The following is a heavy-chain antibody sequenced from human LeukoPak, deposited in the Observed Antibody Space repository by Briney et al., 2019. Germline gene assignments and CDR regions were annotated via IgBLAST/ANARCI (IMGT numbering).Heavy chain of an antibody. CDR3: ARDRGGLTTVVTSGLAFDI. CDR2: IKQDGSEK. V-gene: IGHV3-7*01. D-gene: IGHD4-23*01. Sequence: GRSLRLSCAASGFTFSSYCMSWVRQAPGKGLEWVANIKQDGSEKYYVDSVKGRFTISRDNAKNSLYLQMNSLRAEDTAVYYCARDRGGLTTVVTSGLAFDIWGQGTMVTVSS. CDR1: GFTFSSYC. J-gene: IGHJ3*02.